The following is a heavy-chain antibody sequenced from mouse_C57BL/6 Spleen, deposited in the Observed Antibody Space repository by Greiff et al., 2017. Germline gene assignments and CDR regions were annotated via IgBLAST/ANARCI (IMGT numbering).Heavy chain of an antibody. Sequence: DVMLVEPGGGLVKPGGSLKLSCAASGFTFSDYGMHWVRQAPEQGLEWVAYISRGSSTIYYADTVKGRFTISTDNAKNTLFLQMTSLRSEDTAMYYCARRDYYPYYAMDYWGQGTSVTVSS. D-gene: IGHD1-1*01. CDR2: ISRGSSTI. CDR3: ARRDYYPYYAMDY. V-gene: IGHV5-17*01. CDR1: GFTFSDYG. J-gene: IGHJ4*01.